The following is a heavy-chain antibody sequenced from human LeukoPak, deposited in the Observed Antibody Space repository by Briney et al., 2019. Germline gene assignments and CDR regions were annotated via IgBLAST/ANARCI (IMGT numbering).Heavy chain of an antibody. CDR3: AREWQYQFDS. J-gene: IGHJ4*02. D-gene: IGHD4-11*01. CDR1: GGSISSGANY. CDR2: IYTSGST. Sequence: PSETLSLTCTVSGGSISSGANYWSWIRQPAGKGLEWIGRIYTSGSTNYNPSLKSRVTISVDTSKNQFSLKLSSVTAADTAVYYCAREWQYQFDSWGQGSLVTVSS. V-gene: IGHV4-61*02.